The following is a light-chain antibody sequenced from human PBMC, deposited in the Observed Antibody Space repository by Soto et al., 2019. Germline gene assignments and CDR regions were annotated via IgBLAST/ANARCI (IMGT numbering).Light chain of an antibody. J-gene: IGKJ2*01. CDR1: QSVGTF. Sequence: EVVLTQSPVTLSLSPGERATLSCRASQSVGTFLAWYQQKPGQAPRLIIYDTSNRATGIPARFSGTGSGTDFALTISSVEPEEFAVYFCQHRTNWPRTFGQGTNLDIK. V-gene: IGKV3-11*01. CDR3: QHRTNWPRT. CDR2: DTS.